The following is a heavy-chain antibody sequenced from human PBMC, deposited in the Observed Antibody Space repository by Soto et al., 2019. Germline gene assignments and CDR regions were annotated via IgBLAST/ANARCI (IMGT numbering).Heavy chain of an antibody. CDR2: IDSRGRTL. Sequence: GGSLRLSCVASGFTLSDDSMSWIRQAPGKGLEWLAFIDSRGRTLSYADSVRGRFTISRDHAENSVYLQMGRLRADDTAVYYCARQAASNYIDSGGQGNSVTVSS. D-gene: IGHD2-2*01. CDR1: GFTLSDDS. J-gene: IGHJ4*02. V-gene: IGHV3-11*01. CDR3: ARQAASNYIDS.